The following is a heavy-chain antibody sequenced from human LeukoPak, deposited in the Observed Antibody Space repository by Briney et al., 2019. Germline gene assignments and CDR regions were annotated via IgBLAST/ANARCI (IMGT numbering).Heavy chain of an antibody. Sequence: SGGSLRLSCAASGFTFSSYWMHWVRQAPGKGLVWVSRINSDGSSTRYADSVKGRFTISRGNAKNTLYLQMNSLRAEDTAVYYCARVPGEGQVDYWGQGTLVTVSS. V-gene: IGHV3-74*01. D-gene: IGHD3-10*01. CDR3: ARVPGEGQVDY. CDR2: INSDGSST. J-gene: IGHJ4*02. CDR1: GFTFSSYW.